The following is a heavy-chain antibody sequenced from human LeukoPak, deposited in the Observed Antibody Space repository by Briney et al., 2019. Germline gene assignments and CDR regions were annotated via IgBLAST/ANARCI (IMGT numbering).Heavy chain of an antibody. CDR2: IYYSGST. J-gene: IGHJ4*01. Sequence: SETLSLTCTVSGGSISSSSYYWGWIRQPPGKGLEWIGSIYYSGSTYYNPSLKSQVTISVDTSKNQFSLKLSSVTAADTAVYYCARRGGMITFGGVIVPYYFDYWGQGTLVTVSS. D-gene: IGHD3-16*02. V-gene: IGHV4-39*01. CDR3: ARRGGMITFGGVIVPYYFDY. CDR1: GGSISSSSYY.